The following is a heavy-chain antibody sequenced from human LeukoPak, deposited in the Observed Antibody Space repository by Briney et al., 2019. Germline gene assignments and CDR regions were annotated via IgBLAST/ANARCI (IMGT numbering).Heavy chain of an antibody. CDR1: GFTFSSYG. J-gene: IGHJ4*02. D-gene: IGHD2/OR15-2a*01. CDR3: ASLFPDPKEYDY. CDR2: IRYDGSNK. V-gene: IGHV3-30*02. Sequence: PGGSLRLSCAASGFTFSSYGMHWVRQAPGKGLEWVAFIRYDGSNKYYADSVKGRFTISRDNSKNTLYLQMNSLRAEGTAVYYCASLFPDPKEYDYWGQGTLVTVSS.